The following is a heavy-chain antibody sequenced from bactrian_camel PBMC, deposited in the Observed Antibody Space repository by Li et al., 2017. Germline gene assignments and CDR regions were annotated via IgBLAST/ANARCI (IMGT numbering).Heavy chain of an antibody. J-gene: IGHJ4*01. CDR3: AAANDGLSITWY. Sequence: QVQLVESGGGSVEAGGSLKLSCVVSGYSSSYICMGWFRQAPGKEREGVAATASDGTTNYGDSMEGRFTISRDSAKNTLYLQMNRLTTDDTAVYHCAAANDGLSITWYWGQGTQVTVS. V-gene: IGHV3S53*01. D-gene: IGHD3*01. CDR1: GYSSSYIC. CDR2: TASDGTT.